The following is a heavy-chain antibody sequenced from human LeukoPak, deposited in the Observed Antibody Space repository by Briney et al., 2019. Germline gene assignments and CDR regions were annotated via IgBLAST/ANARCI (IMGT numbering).Heavy chain of an antibody. D-gene: IGHD1-26*01. V-gene: IGHV4-38-2*01. CDR2: IYHSGST. Sequence: PSETLSLTCAVPGYSISSGYYWGWIRQPPGKGLEWIGCIYHSGSTYYNPSLKSRVTISVDTSKNQFFLKLSSVTAADTAVYYCARRQVGATTGIDYWGQGTLVTVSS. CDR1: GYSISSGYY. CDR3: ARRQVGATTGIDY. J-gene: IGHJ4*02.